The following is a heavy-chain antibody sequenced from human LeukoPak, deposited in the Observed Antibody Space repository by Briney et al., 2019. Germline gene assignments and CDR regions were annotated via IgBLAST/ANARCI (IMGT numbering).Heavy chain of an antibody. CDR1: GFTFSSYS. Sequence: GGSLRLSCAASGFTFSSYSMNWVRQAPGKGLEWVSSISLSSSYIYYADSVKGRLTISRDNAKNSLYLQMNSLRAEDTAVYYCARGGDSGYDPYFDYWGQGTLVTVSS. J-gene: IGHJ4*02. V-gene: IGHV3-21*01. CDR2: ISLSSSYI. CDR3: ARGGDSGYDPYFDY. D-gene: IGHD5-12*01.